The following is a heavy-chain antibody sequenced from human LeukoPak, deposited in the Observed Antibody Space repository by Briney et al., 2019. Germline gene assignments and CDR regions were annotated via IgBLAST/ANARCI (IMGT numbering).Heavy chain of an antibody. J-gene: IGHJ4*02. Sequence: ASVKVSCKASGYTFTSYGISWVRQAPGQGLEWMGWISAYNGNTNYAQKLQGRVTMTTDTSTSTAYMELRSLRSDDTAVYYCARRIVVVTAIEEFDYWGQGTLVTVSS. CDR3: ARRIVVVTAIEEFDY. CDR1: GYTFTSYG. D-gene: IGHD2-21*02. CDR2: ISAYNGNT. V-gene: IGHV1-18*01.